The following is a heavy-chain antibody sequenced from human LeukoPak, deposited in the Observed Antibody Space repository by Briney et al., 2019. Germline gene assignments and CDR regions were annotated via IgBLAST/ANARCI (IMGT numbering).Heavy chain of an antibody. Sequence: GGSLRLSCAASGVTVSSNYMSWVRQAPGKGLEWVSILYSGGTTYYAASVKGRFTISRDISRNTLYLQMNSLRAEDTAVYYCARTQLGYCSASSCLDYFDYWGQGTLVTVSS. CDR1: GVTVSSNY. V-gene: IGHV3-53*01. D-gene: IGHD2-2*03. J-gene: IGHJ4*02. CDR3: ARTQLGYCSASSCLDYFDY. CDR2: LYSGGTT.